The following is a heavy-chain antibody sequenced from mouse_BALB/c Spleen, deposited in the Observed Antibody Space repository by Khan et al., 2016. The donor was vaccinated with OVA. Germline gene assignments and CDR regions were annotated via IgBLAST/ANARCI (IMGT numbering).Heavy chain of an antibody. V-gene: IGHV1-69*02. J-gene: IGHJ3*01. CDR3: RREGVDGSSCAY. D-gene: IGHD2-3*01. CDR1: GYTFTNYW. CDR2: IYPSDSYS. Sequence: QVQLQQSGIELVRPGASVKLSCKASGYTFTNYWINWVKQRPGQGLEWIGNIYPSDSYSNYNQRFKDKATLTVDKSSSTAYLLLSSPTSEDFAVYYCRREGVDGSSCAYWGQGTLVTVSA.